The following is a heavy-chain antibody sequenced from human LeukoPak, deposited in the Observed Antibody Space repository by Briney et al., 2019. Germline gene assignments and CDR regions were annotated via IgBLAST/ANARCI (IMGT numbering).Heavy chain of an antibody. CDR3: ARSITKYNLVRETDY. J-gene: IGHJ4*02. D-gene: IGHD1-14*01. CDR1: GPPLSTSGTG. CDR2: IDWDDDK. Sequence: SGPTLVNPTQTLTLTCTLLSGPPLSTSGTGVSWIRQPPGKALEWLGRIDWDDDKYYSPSLKTRLSISKDTSKNQVILTMTNMDPADTATYYCARSITKYNLVRETDYWGQGTLVTVSS. V-gene: IGHV2-70*11.